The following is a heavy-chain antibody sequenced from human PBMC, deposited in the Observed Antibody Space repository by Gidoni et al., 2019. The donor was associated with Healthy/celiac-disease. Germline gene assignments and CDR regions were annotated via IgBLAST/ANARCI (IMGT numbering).Heavy chain of an antibody. CDR1: SYG. D-gene: IGHD2-2*01. Sequence: SYGMHWVRQAPGKGLEWVAVIWYDGSNKYYADSVKGRFTISRDNSKNTLYLQMNSLRAEDTAVYYCARDGGDCSSTSCDSFYYYYGMDVCGQGTTVTVSS. V-gene: IGHV3-33*01. CDR2: IWYDGSNK. CDR3: ARDGGDCSSTSCDSFYYYYGMDV. J-gene: IGHJ6*02.